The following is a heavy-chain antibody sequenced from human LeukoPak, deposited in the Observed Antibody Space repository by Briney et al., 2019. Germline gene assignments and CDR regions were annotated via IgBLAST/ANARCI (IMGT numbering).Heavy chain of an antibody. J-gene: IGHJ4*02. CDR3: ARAPGYSGYDLDY. V-gene: IGHV4-34*01. CDR2: INHSGST. D-gene: IGHD5-12*01. Sequence: SETLSLTCAVYGGSFSGYYWSWIRQPPGKGLEWIGEINHSGSTNYNPSLKSRVTISVDTSKNQFSLKLSSVTAADTAVYYCARAPGYSGYDLDYWGQGTLVTVSS. CDR1: GGSFSGYY.